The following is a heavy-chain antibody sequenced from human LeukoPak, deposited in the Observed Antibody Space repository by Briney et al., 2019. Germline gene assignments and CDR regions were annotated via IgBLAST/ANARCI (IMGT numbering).Heavy chain of an antibody. J-gene: IGHJ4*02. CDR3: AWAYYDSSGSPPLFDY. Sequence: PGGSLRLSCAVSGFTFTSYAMSWVRQAPGKGLEWVSAISGSGVTTYYADSVKGRFTISRDISNKTLYLQMNSLRAEDTAVYYCAWAYYDSSGSPPLFDYWGQGTLVTVSS. CDR2: ISGSGVTT. D-gene: IGHD3-22*01. V-gene: IGHV3-23*01. CDR1: GFTFTSYA.